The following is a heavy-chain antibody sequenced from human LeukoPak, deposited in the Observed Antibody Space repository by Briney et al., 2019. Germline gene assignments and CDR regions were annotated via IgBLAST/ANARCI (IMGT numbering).Heavy chain of an antibody. Sequence: GGYLRLSCAASGFPFSSYEMTWVPQAPGKGLEWVSYISSNDSTLYYADSQKGRFTISRDNAKNPLYLQMNSLRAEDTAVYYCARVHYGSLGGWGQGALVTVSS. D-gene: IGHD3-10*01. J-gene: IGHJ1*01. CDR3: ARVHYGSLGG. CDR2: ISSNDSTL. V-gene: IGHV3-48*03. CDR1: GFPFSSYE.